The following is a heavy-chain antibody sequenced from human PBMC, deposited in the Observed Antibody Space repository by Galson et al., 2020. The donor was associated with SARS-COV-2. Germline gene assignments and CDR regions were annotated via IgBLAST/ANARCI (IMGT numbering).Heavy chain of an antibody. CDR2: ISDDANNN. D-gene: IGHD6-13*01. V-gene: IGHV3-30*03. CDR3: ARGAYRSTWALGDAFDI. J-gene: IGHJ3*02. CDR1: GFTFSNYG. Sequence: GESLKISCAASGFTFSNYGMHWVRQAPGKGLEWVAVISDDANNNYYADSVKGRFTISRDNSKHTLHLQMNSLRDEDTAVYYCARGAYRSTWALGDAFDIWGQGTMVTVSS.